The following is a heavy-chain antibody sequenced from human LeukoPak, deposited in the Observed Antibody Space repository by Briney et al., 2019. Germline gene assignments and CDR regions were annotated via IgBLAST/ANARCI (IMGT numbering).Heavy chain of an antibody. CDR1: GFTCSSFA. CDR2: ISDDGSNK. CDR3: SREGEDDFWSAFDY. Sequence: GRSLRLSCAASGFTCSSFAMHWVRQAPGKGLEWVAVISDDGSNKHYADSLKDRFTISRDNSKNTLYLQMNSLRGEDTAVYYCSREGEDDFWSAFDYWGQGTLVTVSS. J-gene: IGHJ4*02. V-gene: IGHV3-30*01. D-gene: IGHD3-3*01.